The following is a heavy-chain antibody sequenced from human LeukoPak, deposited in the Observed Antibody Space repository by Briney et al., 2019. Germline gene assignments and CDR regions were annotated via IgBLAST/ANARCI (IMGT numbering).Heavy chain of an antibody. CDR3: TRPLGITMVRGDNDY. Sequence: GGSLRLSCAASGFTFSGSAMHWVRQASGKGLEWVGRIRSKANSYATVYAASVKGRFTISRDDSKNTAYLQMNSLKTEDTAVYYCTRPLGITMVRGDNDYWGQGTLVTVSS. D-gene: IGHD3-10*01. J-gene: IGHJ4*02. CDR1: GFTFSGSA. CDR2: IRSKANSYAT. V-gene: IGHV3-73*01.